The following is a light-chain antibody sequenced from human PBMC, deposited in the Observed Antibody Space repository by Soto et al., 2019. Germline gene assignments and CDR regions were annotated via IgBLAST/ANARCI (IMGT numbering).Light chain of an antibody. V-gene: IGKV3-20*01. J-gene: IGKJ2*01. CDR2: GAS. CDR3: QQYGSSPGT. CDR1: QSVSGSY. Sequence: EIVLTQSPGTLSLSPGERATLSCRASQSVSGSYLAWYQQIPGQAPRLLIYGASSRATGIPDRFSGSGSGTDFPLAISRLEPEDFAVYYCQQYGSSPGTFGQGTKLEIK.